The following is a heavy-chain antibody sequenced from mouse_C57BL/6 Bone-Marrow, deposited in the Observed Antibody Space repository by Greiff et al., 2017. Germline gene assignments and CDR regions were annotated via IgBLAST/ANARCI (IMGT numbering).Heavy chain of an antibody. CDR2: ISDGGSYT. D-gene: IGHD1-1*01. V-gene: IGHV5-4*03. CDR3: ATRGNYYGSRWYFDV. Sequence: DVKLVESGGGLVKPGGSLKLSCAASGFTFSSYAMSWVRQTPEKRLEWVATISDGGSYTYYPDNVKGRFTISRDNAKNHLYLQMSHLKSEDTAMYYCATRGNYYGSRWYFDVWGTGTTVTVSS. J-gene: IGHJ1*03. CDR1: GFTFSSYA.